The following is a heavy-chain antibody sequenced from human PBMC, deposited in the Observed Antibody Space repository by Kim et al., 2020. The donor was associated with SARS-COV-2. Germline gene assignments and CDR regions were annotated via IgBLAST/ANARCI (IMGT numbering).Heavy chain of an antibody. J-gene: IGHJ2*01. CDR3: ARPLVIPPNYDSSGYDLYGDYEHWYFDL. CDR2: IYYSGST. CDR1: GGSISSSSYY. Sequence: SETLSLTCTVSGGSISSSSYYWGWIRQPPGKGLEWIGSIYYSGSTYYNPSLKSRVTISVDTSKNQFSLKLSSVTAADTAVYYCARPLVIPPNYDSSGYDLYGDYEHWYFDLWGRGTLVTVSS. D-gene: IGHD3-22*01. V-gene: IGHV4-39*01.